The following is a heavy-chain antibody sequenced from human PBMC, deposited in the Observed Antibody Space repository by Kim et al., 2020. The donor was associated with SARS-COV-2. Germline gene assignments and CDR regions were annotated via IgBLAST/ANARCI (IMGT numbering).Heavy chain of an antibody. CDR1: GFTFSNAW. J-gene: IGHJ6*02. CDR2: IKSKTDGGTT. D-gene: IGHD1-1*01. CDR3: TTGQVQLERRMVSFYYYYGMDG. Sequence: GGSLRLSCAASGFTFSNAWMSWVRQAPGKGLEWVGRIKSKTDGGTTDYAAPVKGRFTISRDDSKNTLYLQMSSLKTEDTAVYYCTTGQVQLERRMVSFYYYYGMDGWGQGTTVTVSS. V-gene: IGHV3-15*01.